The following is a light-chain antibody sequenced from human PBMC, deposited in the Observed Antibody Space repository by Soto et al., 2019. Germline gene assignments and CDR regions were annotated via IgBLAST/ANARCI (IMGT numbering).Light chain of an antibody. CDR2: EVS. V-gene: IGLV2-18*02. J-gene: IGLJ1*01. CDR3: SSFTSSTTYV. CDR1: SSDVGSYNR. Sequence: QSVLTQPPSVSGSPGQSVAFSCTGTSSDVGSYNRVSWYQQPPGTAPKLMIYEVSNRPSGVPDRFSGSKSGNTASLTISGLQAEDEADYYCSSFTSSTTYVFGNGTKVTVL.